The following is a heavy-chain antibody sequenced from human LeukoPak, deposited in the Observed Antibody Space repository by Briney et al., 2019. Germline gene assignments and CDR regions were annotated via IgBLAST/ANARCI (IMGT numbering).Heavy chain of an antibody. J-gene: IGHJ3*02. Sequence: ASVKVSCKASGYNFNSYGISWVRQAPGQGLEWMGWISAYNGNTNYAQKLQGRVTMTTDTSTSTAYMELRSLRSDDTAVYYCATWPEPASRGSITMVRGLLGFDIWGQGTMVTVSS. D-gene: IGHD3-10*01. V-gene: IGHV1-18*01. CDR2: ISAYNGNT. CDR1: GYNFNSYG. CDR3: ATWPEPASRGSITMVRGLLGFDI.